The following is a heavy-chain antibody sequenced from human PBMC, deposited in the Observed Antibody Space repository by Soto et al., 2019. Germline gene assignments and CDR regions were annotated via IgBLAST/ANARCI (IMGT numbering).Heavy chain of an antibody. CDR3: ARGGIVGATLLDY. J-gene: IGHJ4*02. CDR2: INSDENSI. D-gene: IGHD1-26*01. CDR1: GFTFSSYW. Sequence: PGGSLRLSCAASGFTFSSYWTHWVRQAPGKGLVWVSRINSDENSINYADSVKGRFTISRDNAKNTLYLQMNSLRAEDTAVYYCARGGIVGATLLDYWGQGTLVTVSS. V-gene: IGHV3-74*01.